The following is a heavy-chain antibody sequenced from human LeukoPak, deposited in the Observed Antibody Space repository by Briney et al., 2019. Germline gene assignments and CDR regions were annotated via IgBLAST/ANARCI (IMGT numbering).Heavy chain of an antibody. Sequence: ASVKVSCKASGYTLTSYAMNWVRQAPGQGLEWMGWINTNTGNPTYAQGFTGRFVFSLDTSVSTAYLQICSLKAEDTAVYYCAREVSVGYCSSTSCYAPDNWFDPWGQGTLVTVSS. CDR3: AREVSVGYCSSTSCYAPDNWFDP. CDR2: INTNTGNP. J-gene: IGHJ5*02. V-gene: IGHV7-4-1*01. D-gene: IGHD2-2*03. CDR1: GYTLTSYA.